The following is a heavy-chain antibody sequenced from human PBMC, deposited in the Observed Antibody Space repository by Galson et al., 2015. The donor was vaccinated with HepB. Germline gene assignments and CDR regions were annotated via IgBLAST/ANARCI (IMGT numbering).Heavy chain of an antibody. V-gene: IGHV3-48*02. CDR3: AREKGTFWHGRGSFDY. CDR2: ISSSSSTI. D-gene: IGHD3-16*01. Sequence: SLRLSCAASGFTFSSYSMNWVRQAPGKGLEWVSYISSSSSTIYYADSVKGRFTISRDNAKNSLYLQMNSLRDEGTAVYYCAREKGTFWHGRGSFDYWGQGTLVTVSS. CDR1: GFTFSSYS. J-gene: IGHJ4*02.